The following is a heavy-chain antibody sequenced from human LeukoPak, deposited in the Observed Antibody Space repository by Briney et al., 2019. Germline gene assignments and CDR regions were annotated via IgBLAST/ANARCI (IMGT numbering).Heavy chain of an antibody. J-gene: IGHJ4*02. V-gene: IGHV4-34*01. D-gene: IGHD3-16*01. Sequence: PAGTLSLPFAVSGGSFSGYYWSWVRPPPGKGREWIGEINHSGSTNYNPSLKSRVTISVDTSKNQFSLKLSSVTAADTAVYYCARGHVWGSYSILTLDYWGQGTLVTVSS. CDR1: GGSFSGYY. CDR3: ARGHVWGSYSILTLDY. CDR2: INHSGST.